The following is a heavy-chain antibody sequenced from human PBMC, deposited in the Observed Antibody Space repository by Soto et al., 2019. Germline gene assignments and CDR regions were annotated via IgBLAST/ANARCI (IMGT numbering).Heavy chain of an antibody. Sequence: GGSLRLSCAASGFTFSSYGMHWVRQAPGKGLEWVAVISYDGSNKYYADSVKGRFTISRDNSKNTLYLQMNSLRAEDTAVYYSAKMGPWGSGGNYLRDAFDIWGQGTMVTVSS. V-gene: IGHV3-30*18. CDR1: GFTFSSYG. D-gene: IGHD3-10*01. CDR2: ISYDGSNK. J-gene: IGHJ3*02. CDR3: AKMGPWGSGGNYLRDAFDI.